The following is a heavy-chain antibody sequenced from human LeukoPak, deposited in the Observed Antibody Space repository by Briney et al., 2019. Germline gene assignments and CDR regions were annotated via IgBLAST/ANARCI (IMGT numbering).Heavy chain of an antibody. D-gene: IGHD2-2*01. CDR1: GYTFTSYG. CDR3: AREEYCSSTSCSLKDY. V-gene: IGHV1-18*01. J-gene: IGHJ4*02. Sequence: ASVKVSXKASGYTFTSYGISWVRQAPGQGLEWMGWISAYNGNTNYAQKLQGRVTMTTDTSTSTAYMELRSLRSDDTAVYYCAREEYCSSTSCSLKDYWGQGTLVTVSS. CDR2: ISAYNGNT.